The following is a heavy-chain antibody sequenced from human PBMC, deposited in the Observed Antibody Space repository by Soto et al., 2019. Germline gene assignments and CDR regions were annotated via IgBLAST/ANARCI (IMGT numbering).Heavy chain of an antibody. Sequence: SVKVSCKASGGTFSSYAISWVRQAPGQGLEWMGGIIPIFGTANYAQKFQGRVTITADESTSTAYMELSSLRSEDTAVYYCARSNYGDYALDAYWGQGTLVTVSS. J-gene: IGHJ4*02. CDR2: IIPIFGTA. CDR3: ARSNYGDYALDAY. V-gene: IGHV1-69*13. D-gene: IGHD4-17*01. CDR1: GGTFSSYA.